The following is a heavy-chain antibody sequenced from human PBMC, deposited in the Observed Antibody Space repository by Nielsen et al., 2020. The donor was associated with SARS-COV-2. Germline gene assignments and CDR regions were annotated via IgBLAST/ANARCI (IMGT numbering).Heavy chain of an antibody. CDR3: ARDLDWFGMDV. D-gene: IGHD3-9*01. CDR2: ISWNSGSI. J-gene: IGHJ6*02. V-gene: IGHV3-9*01. CDR1: GFTFDDYA. Sequence: SLKISCAASGFTFDDYAMHWVRQAPGKGLEWVSGISWNSGSIGYADSVKGRFTISRDNAKNSLYLQMNSLRAEDTAVYYCARDLDWFGMDVWGQGTTVTVSS.